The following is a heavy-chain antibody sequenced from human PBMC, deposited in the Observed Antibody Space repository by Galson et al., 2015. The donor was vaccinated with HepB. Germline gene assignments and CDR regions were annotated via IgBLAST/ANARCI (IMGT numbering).Heavy chain of an antibody. V-gene: IGHV4-34*01. D-gene: IGHD1-14*01. CDR2: INHSGST. Sequence: ETLSLTCAVYGGSFSGYYWSWIRQPPGKGLERIGEINHSGSTNYNPSLKSRVTISVDTSKNQFSLKLSSVTAADTAVYYCARVARSNRLQKTGYFDYWGQGTLVTVSS. J-gene: IGHJ4*02. CDR1: GGSFSGYY. CDR3: ARVARSNRLQKTGYFDY.